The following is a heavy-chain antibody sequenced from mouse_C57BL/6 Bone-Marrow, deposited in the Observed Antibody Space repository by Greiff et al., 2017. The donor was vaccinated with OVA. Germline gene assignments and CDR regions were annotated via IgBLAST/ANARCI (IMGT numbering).Heavy chain of an antibody. Sequence: DVHLVESGPGLAKPSQTLSLTCSVTGYSITSDYWNWIRKFPGNKLEYMGYISYSGSTYYNPSLKSRISITRDTSKNQYYLQLNSVTTEDTATYYCARCPTTVVAKDWYFDVWGTGTTVTVSS. J-gene: IGHJ1*03. CDR2: ISYSGST. V-gene: IGHV3-8*01. CDR3: ARCPTTVVAKDWYFDV. CDR1: GYSITSDY. D-gene: IGHD1-1*01.